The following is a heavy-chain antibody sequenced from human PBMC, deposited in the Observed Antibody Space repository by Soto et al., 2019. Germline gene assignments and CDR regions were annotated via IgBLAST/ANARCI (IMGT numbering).Heavy chain of an antibody. V-gene: IGHV3-11*01. CDR3: AGHECLSSSWNHFDS. Sequence: QVQLVESGGGLVKPGGSLRLSCAASGFTFSDYYMSWIRQAPGKGLEWVSYISSSGSTIYYADSVKGRFTISRDNNSTYLHMNSLRVDDAAVHYCAGHECLSSSWNHFDSWRHGTLVTVST. CDR1: GFTFSDYY. D-gene: IGHD6-13*01. CDR2: ISSSGSTI. J-gene: IGHJ5*01.